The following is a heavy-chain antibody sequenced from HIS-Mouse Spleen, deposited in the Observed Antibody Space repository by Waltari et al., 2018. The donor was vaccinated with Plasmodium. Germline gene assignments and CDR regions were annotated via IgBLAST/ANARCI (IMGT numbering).Heavy chain of an antibody. V-gene: IGHV1-2*02. D-gene: IGHD6-13*01. CDR3: ARVLGYKAAAGTFVEYFQH. CDR2: INPNRGGT. CDR1: GYTFTGYY. J-gene: IGHJ1*01. Sequence: QVQLVQSGAEVKKPGASVKVSCKDSGYTFTGYYMHWVRQASGQGLEWMGWINPNRGGTNYAQKVQGRVTMTRDTSISTAYMELSRLRSDDTAVYYCARVLGYKAAAGTFVEYFQHWGQGTLVTVSS.